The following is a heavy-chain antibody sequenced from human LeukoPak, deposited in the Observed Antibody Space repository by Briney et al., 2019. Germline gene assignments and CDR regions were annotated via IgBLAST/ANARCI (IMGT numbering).Heavy chain of an antibody. CDR1: GFNFADHA. CDR2: ISGISGSTT. V-gene: IGHV3-23*01. J-gene: IGHJ4*02. D-gene: IGHD1-1*01. CDR3: ARQRQGSFGY. Sequence: PGGSLRLSCAASGFNFADHAMRWVRQAPGKGLEWVSAISGISGSTTIYADSVKGRFAVSRDNSKNSLYLQMNSLRDEDTAVYYCARQRQGSFGYWGQGTLVTVSS.